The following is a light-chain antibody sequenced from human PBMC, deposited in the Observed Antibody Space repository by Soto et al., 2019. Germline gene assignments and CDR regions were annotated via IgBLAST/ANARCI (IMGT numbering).Light chain of an antibody. J-gene: IGLJ2*01. CDR2: DVS. V-gene: IGLV2-14*01. Sequence: QLVLTQPASVSGSPGQSITISCTGTSSDVGGYNYVSWYQQHPGKAPKLMIYDVSNRPSGVSNRFSGSKSGNTASLTISGLQAEDEADYYCSSYTSSSHVVFGGGTQLTVL. CDR3: SSYTSSSHVV. CDR1: SSDVGGYNY.